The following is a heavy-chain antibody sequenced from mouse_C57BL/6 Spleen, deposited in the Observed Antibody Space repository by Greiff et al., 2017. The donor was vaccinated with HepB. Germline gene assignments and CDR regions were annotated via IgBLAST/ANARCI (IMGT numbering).Heavy chain of an antibody. CDR1: GYTFTSYW. Sequence: VQLQQPGAELVRPGTSVKLSCKASGYTFTSYWMHWVKQRPGQGLEWIGVIDPSDSYTNYNQKFKGKATLTVDTSSSTAYMQLSSLTSEDSAVYYCAREGITTVVADYWGQGTTLTVSS. CDR2: IDPSDSYT. D-gene: IGHD1-1*01. CDR3: AREGITTVVADY. V-gene: IGHV1-59*01. J-gene: IGHJ2*01.